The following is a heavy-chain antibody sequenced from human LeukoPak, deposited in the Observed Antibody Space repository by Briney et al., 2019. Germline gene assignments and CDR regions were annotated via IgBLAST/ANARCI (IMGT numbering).Heavy chain of an antibody. CDR1: GGSISSSTYY. J-gene: IGHJ4*02. V-gene: IGHV4-39*07. Sequence: SETLSLTCAVSGGSISSSTYYWGWIRQPPGKGLEWVGNIYYSGNTYYNPSLQSRVTISVDTSKNQFSLKLSSVTAADTAVYYCARDATMMGNYFNYWGQGTLVTVSS. D-gene: IGHD5-12*01. CDR2: IYYSGNT. CDR3: ARDATMMGNYFNY.